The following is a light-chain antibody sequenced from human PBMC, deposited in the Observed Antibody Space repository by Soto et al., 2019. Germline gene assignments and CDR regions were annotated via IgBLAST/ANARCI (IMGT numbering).Light chain of an antibody. CDR2: TAS. Sequence: DIQMTQSPSSVSASVGDRVTITCRASQGISSLLAWYQQKPGKAPNLLIHTASNLQSGVPSRFSGSGSGTDFTLTISSRQPEDFATYYCQQANSFPLTFGGGTKVEIK. J-gene: IGKJ4*01. CDR1: QGISSL. V-gene: IGKV1-12*01. CDR3: QQANSFPLT.